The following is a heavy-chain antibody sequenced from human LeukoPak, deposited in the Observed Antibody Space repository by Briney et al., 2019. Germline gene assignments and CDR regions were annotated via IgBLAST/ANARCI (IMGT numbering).Heavy chain of an antibody. CDR3: ARRSGSYYDI. CDR2: IYYSGST. V-gene: IGHV4-39*01. D-gene: IGHD1-26*01. Sequence: SETLSLTCTVSGGSISSSSHYWGWIRQPPGKGLEWIGSIYYSGSTYYNPSLKSRVTISVDTSKNQFSLKLSSVTAADTAVYYCARRSGSYYDIWGQGTLVTVSS. J-gene: IGHJ4*02. CDR1: GGSISSSSHY.